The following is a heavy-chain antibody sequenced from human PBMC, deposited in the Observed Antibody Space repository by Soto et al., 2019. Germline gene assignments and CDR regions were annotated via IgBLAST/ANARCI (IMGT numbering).Heavy chain of an antibody. D-gene: IGHD1-1*01. Sequence: QVQLQESGPGLVKPSGTLSLTCAVSGASISSSYWWSWVRQPPGEGLEWIGEIYHSGSTNYNPSLTSRVTILLDNSKTQFSLKLSSVTAADTAVYYCASAQYNRHYYYPGMDVWGQGTTVTVS. V-gene: IGHV4-4*02. CDR3: ASAQYNRHYYYPGMDV. J-gene: IGHJ6*02. CDR1: GASISSSYW. CDR2: IYHSGST.